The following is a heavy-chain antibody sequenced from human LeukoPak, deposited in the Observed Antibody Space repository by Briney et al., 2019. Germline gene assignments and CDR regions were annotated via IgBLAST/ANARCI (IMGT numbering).Heavy chain of an antibody. CDR2: ISGNGGGT. CDR3: AKVVAVAQFDY. V-gene: IGHV3-23*01. CDR1: GFTLSSYA. J-gene: IGHJ4*02. Sequence: GGSLRLSCAASGFTLSSYAMHWVRQAPGKGLEWVSGISGNGGGTYYADSVKGRFTISRDNSKNTLYLQMSSLRAEDTAVYYCAKVVAVAQFDYWGQGTLVTVSS. D-gene: IGHD6-19*01.